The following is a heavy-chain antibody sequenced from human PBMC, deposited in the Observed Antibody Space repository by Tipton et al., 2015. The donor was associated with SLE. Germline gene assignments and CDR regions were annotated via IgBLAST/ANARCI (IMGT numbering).Heavy chain of an antibody. CDR1: GGSISSYY. D-gene: IGHD1-26*01. J-gene: IGHJ4*02. Sequence: TLSLTCTVSGGSISSYYWSWIRQPPGKGLEWIGNIHNSGSTNYNPSLKSRVTISGDTSKSQFSLKLTSVTAADTAVYYCARGRGIDYWGQGTLVTVSS. CDR3: ARGRGIDY. CDR2: IHNSGST. V-gene: IGHV4-59*01.